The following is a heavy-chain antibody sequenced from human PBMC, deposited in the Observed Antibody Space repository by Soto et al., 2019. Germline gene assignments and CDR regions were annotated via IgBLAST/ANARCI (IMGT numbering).Heavy chain of an antibody. CDR1: GFTFDDYG. J-gene: IGHJ4*02. CDR3: ARDKYSSGWYSDYFDY. CDR2: INWNGGST. D-gene: IGHD6-19*01. Sequence: GGSLRLSCAASGFTFDDYGMSWVRQAPGKGLEWVSGINWNGGSTGYADSVKGRFTISRDNAKNSLYLQMNSLRAEDTALYYCARDKYSSGWYSDYFDYWGQGTLVTVSS. V-gene: IGHV3-20*04.